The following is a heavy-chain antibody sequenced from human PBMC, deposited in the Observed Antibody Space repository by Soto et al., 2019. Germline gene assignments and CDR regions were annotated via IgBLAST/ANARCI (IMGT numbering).Heavy chain of an antibody. CDR2: IIPIFGTA. V-gene: IGHV1-69*13. D-gene: IGHD3-22*01. CDR3: AGDTYYYDSSGYLPAEDY. Sequence: SSAKVSRFVAGDTFRTYAVSWVRQAPGQGLEWMGGIIPIFGTANYAQKFQGRVTITADESTSTAYMELSSLRSEDTAVYYCAGDTYYYDSSGYLPAEDYWGRG. J-gene: IGHJ4*02. CDR1: GDTFRTYA.